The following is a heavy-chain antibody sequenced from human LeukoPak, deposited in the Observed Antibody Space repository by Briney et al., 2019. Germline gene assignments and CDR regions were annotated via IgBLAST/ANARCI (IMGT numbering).Heavy chain of an antibody. D-gene: IGHD5-18*01. CDR1: GGSIRSSSYY. CDR2: IYYSGTT. V-gene: IGHV4-39*07. Sequence: SETLSLTCTVSGGSIRSSSYYWGWIRQPPGKGLEWIGSIYYSGTTHYSPSLESRVTISVDTSENQFSLKLASVTAADTAIYYCAKGAGGFSYYNWFDPWGQGTLVTVSS. J-gene: IGHJ5*02. CDR3: AKGAGGFSYYNWFDP.